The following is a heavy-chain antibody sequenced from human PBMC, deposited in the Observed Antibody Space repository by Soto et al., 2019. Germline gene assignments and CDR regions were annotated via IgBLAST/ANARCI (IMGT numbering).Heavy chain of an antibody. CDR1: GYTFTSYA. J-gene: IGHJ4*02. Sequence: ASVKVSCKASGYTFTSYAMHWVRQAPGQRLEWMGWINAGNGNTKYSQKFQGRVTITRDTSASTAYMELSSLRSEDTAVYYCARGGSGYVRYYYFDYWRQGTLVTVSS. CDR3: ARGGSGYVRYYYFDY. CDR2: INAGNGNT. D-gene: IGHD5-12*01. V-gene: IGHV1-3*01.